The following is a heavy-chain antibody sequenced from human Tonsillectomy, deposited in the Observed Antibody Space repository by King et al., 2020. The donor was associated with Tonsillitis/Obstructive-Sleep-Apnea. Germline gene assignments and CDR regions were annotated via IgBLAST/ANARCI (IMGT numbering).Heavy chain of an antibody. CDR1: GFTFSDYA. V-gene: IGHV3-64D*06. Sequence: VQLVESGGGLVQPGGSLRLSCSASGFTFSDYAMHWVRQAPGKGLEYVSAISSSGGTTYNIDSVRGRFTISRDNSKNTLDLQMSSLRAEETAVYYCVKDRLRATNNDGFDIWGQGTMVTVSS. CDR3: VKDRLRATNNDGFDI. D-gene: IGHD5-24*01. CDR2: ISSSGGTT. J-gene: IGHJ3*02.